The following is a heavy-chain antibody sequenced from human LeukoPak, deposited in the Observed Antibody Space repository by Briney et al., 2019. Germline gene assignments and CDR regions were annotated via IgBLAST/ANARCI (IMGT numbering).Heavy chain of an antibody. D-gene: IGHD4-17*01. Sequence: SETLSLTCAVYGGSFSGYYWSWIRQPPGKGLEWIGEINHSGSTNYNPSLKSRVTISVDTSKNQFSLKLSSVTAADRAVYYCARGHGDYYFDYWGQGTLVTVSS. V-gene: IGHV4-34*01. CDR2: INHSGST. CDR3: ARGHGDYYFDY. CDR1: GGSFSGYY. J-gene: IGHJ4*02.